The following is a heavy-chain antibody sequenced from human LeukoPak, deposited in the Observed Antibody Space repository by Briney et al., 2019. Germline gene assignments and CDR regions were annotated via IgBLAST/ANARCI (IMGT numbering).Heavy chain of an antibody. Sequence: SETLSLTCTVSGDSISSGVYYTGWIRQPPGKGLEWIGYIYYSGSTNYNPSLKSRVTISVDTSKNQFSLKLSSVTAADTAVYYCARHALYSSIIRDYYYGMDVWGQGTTVTVSS. J-gene: IGHJ6*02. V-gene: IGHV4-61*05. CDR2: IYYSGST. CDR1: GDSISSGVYY. CDR3: ARHALYSSIIRDYYYGMDV. D-gene: IGHD5-18*01.